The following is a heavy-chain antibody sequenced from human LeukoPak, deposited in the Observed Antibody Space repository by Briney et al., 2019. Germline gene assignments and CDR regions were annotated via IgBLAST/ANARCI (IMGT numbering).Heavy chain of an antibody. CDR3: ARDWYYYDSSGYLTV. V-gene: IGHV1-18*01. CDR1: GYTFTSYG. D-gene: IGHD3-22*01. Sequence: ASVKVSCKASGYTFTSYGISWVRQAPGQGLEWMGWISAYNGNTNYAQKLQGRVTMTTDTSTSTAYMELRSLRSDDTAVYYCARDWYYYDSSGYLTVWGQGTLVTVSS. J-gene: IGHJ4*02. CDR2: ISAYNGNT.